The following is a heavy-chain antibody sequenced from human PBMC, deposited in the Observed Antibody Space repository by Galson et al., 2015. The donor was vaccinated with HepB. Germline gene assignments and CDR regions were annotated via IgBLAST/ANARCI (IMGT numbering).Heavy chain of an antibody. V-gene: IGHV3-11*01. CDR3: LRLGIYGDAGDY. Sequence: SLRLSCAASGFTFGDYYMSWIRQAPGKGLEWISYISGSGDTVHYADSVKGRFTISRDNAKNSLSLQMSSLTAEDTAVYYCLRLGIYGDAGDYWGQGTQVTVSS. J-gene: IGHJ4*02. CDR2: ISGSGDTV. D-gene: IGHD4-17*01. CDR1: GFTFGDYY.